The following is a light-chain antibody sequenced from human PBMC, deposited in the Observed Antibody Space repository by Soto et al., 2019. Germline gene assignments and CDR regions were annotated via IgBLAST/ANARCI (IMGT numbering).Light chain of an antibody. CDR1: QSIGSY. CDR3: QQSYSSPWT. V-gene: IGKV1-39*01. CDR2: DAS. Sequence: IQITQSPSSVSASVPERFTIACRASQSIGSYLNWYQRKPGKAPNLLIYDASSLQSGVPSRLSGSGSGTDFSLTISSLQAEDFATYYCQQSYSSPWTFGQGTKVDIK. J-gene: IGKJ1*01.